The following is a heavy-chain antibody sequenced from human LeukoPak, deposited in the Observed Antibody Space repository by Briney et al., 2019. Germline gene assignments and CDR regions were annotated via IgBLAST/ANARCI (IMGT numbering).Heavy chain of an antibody. CDR2: ISYDGSNK. Sequence: GRSLRLSCAASGFTFSSYAMHWVRQAPGKGLEWVAVISYDGSNKYYADSVKGRFTISRDNSKNTLYLQMNSLRAEDTAVYYCANNNRYLTSPPGGYWGQGTLVTVSS. J-gene: IGHJ4*02. V-gene: IGHV3-30-3*01. CDR3: ANNNRYLTSPPGGY. D-gene: IGHD1-14*01. CDR1: GFTFSSYA.